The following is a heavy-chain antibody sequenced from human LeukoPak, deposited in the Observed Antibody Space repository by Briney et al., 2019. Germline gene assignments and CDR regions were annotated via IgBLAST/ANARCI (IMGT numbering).Heavy chain of an antibody. CDR2: ISAHNGNT. CDR1: GYTFTSYG. V-gene: IGHV1-18*01. D-gene: IGHD2-2*01. CDR3: AREVEPAAKDDYYGMDV. Sequence: ASVKVSCKASGYTFTSYGISWVRQAPGQGLEWMGWISAHNGNTNYAQKLQGRVTMTTDTYTSTAYMELRSLRSDDTAVYYCAREVEPAAKDDYYGMDVWGQGTTVTVSS. J-gene: IGHJ6*02.